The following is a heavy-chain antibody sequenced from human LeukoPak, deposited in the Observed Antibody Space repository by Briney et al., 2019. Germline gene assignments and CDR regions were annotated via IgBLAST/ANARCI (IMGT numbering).Heavy chain of an antibody. Sequence: GGSLRLSCAASGFTFSSYGMHWVRQAPGKGLEWVAFIRYDGSNKYYADSVKGRFTISRDNSKNTLYLQMNSLRAEDTAVYYCAKDPRAYCGGDCYSEYFQHWGQGTQVTVSS. CDR1: GFTFSSYG. CDR2: IRYDGSNK. D-gene: IGHD2-21*02. CDR3: AKDPRAYCGGDCYSEYFQH. V-gene: IGHV3-30*02. J-gene: IGHJ1*01.